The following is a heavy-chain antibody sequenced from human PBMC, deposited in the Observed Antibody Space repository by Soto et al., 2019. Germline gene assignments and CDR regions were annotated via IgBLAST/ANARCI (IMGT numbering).Heavy chain of an antibody. CDR2: VHHSGTT. D-gene: IGHD3-16*02. CDR3: ARGVSYRWVY. CDR1: CGSVNTGYW. Sequence: SETLSLTCAVSCGSVNTGYWWSWVRQPPGKGLEWIGEVHHSGTTNYIQSLTSRLTMSVDKSGNQVSRELTSVAAADTAVSYCARGVSYRWVYWGQGTLVTVSS. V-gene: IGHV4-4*02. J-gene: IGHJ4*02.